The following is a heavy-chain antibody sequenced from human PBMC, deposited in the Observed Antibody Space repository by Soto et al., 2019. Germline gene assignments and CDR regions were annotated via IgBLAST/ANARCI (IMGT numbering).Heavy chain of an antibody. CDR2: IYHSGST. D-gene: IGHD3-22*01. Sequence: SETLSLTCAVSCGSISSGGYSWSWIRQPPGKGLEWIGYIYHSGSTYYNPSLKSRVTISVDRSRNQFSLKLNSVTAADTAVYYCARVRREYDNSGPVDYWGQGTLVTVSS. CDR3: ARVRREYDNSGPVDY. CDR1: CGSISSGGYS. J-gene: IGHJ4*02. V-gene: IGHV4-30-2*01.